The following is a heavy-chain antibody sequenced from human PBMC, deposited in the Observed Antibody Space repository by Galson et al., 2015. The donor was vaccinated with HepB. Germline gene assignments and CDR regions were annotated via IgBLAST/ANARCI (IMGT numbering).Heavy chain of an antibody. CDR2: ISGSGGST. V-gene: IGHV3-23*01. Sequence: SLRLSCAASGFTFSSYAMSWVRQAPGKGLEWVSAISGSGGSTYYADSVKARFTISRDNSKNTLYLQMNSLRAEDTAVYYCASPYYYGDPDYYYYGMDVWGQGTTVTVSS. CDR3: ASPYYYGDPDYYYYGMDV. J-gene: IGHJ6*02. D-gene: IGHD3-10*01. CDR1: GFTFSSYA.